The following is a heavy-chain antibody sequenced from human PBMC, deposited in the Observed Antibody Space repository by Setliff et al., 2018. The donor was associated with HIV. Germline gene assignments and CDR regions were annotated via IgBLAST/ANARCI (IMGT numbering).Heavy chain of an antibody. V-gene: IGHV1-24*01. CDR3: ATHPPYRSAWYMRS. D-gene: IGHD6-19*01. J-gene: IGHJ5*02. CDR1: GFTLNELS. CDR2: FDPEAGEI. Sequence: VSVKVSCKISGFTLNELSIQWVRQAPAKGLEWMGGFDPEAGEIIYAQKFQGRVTMTEDTSTDTAYMDLSSLRSEDTAVYYCATHPPYRSAWYMRSWGQGTLVTVSS.